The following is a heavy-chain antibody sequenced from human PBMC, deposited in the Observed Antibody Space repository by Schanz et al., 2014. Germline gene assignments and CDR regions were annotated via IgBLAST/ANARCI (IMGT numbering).Heavy chain of an antibody. D-gene: IGHD5-18*01. Sequence: VQVVQSGGGLVKPGGSLRLSCAASGFVFGDYYMTWIRQAPGKGLEWVSAISGSGGSTYYADSVKGRFTISRDNSKNTLYLQMNSLRAEDTAVYYCAKDAENTAMITDYFDYWGQGTLVTVSS. CDR1: GFVFGDYY. CDR3: AKDAENTAMITDYFDY. CDR2: ISGSGGST. V-gene: IGHV3-23*04. J-gene: IGHJ4*02.